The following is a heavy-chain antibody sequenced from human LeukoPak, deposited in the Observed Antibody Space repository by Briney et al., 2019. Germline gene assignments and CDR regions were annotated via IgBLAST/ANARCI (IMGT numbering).Heavy chain of an antibody. CDR3: ASTGPGYGDYAYAY. V-gene: IGHV4-61*01. CDR2: IYYTGST. CDR1: GASVSSGSVY. D-gene: IGHD4-17*01. Sequence: SSETLSLTCTVSGASVSSGSVYWTWIQQPPGKGLEWIALIYYTGSTHYSPSLKSRLTLSLDTSKNQFSLRLSSVTAADTAVYYCASTGPGYGDYAYAYWGQGALVTVS. J-gene: IGHJ4*02.